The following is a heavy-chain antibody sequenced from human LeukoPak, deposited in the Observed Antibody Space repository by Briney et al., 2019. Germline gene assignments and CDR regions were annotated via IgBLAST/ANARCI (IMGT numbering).Heavy chain of an antibody. CDR3: ARIDCSGGSCRQYYYYGMDV. J-gene: IGHJ6*02. CDR1: GFTLSSSG. Sequence: GGSLRLSCAASGFTLSSSGMHWVRQAPGKGLEWVGVIWYDGSIKYYAESVKGRFTISRDNSKNMMYLQMNSLRAEDTAVYHCARIDCSGGSCRQYYYYGMDVWGQGTTVTVSS. D-gene: IGHD2-15*01. CDR2: IWYDGSIK. V-gene: IGHV3-33*08.